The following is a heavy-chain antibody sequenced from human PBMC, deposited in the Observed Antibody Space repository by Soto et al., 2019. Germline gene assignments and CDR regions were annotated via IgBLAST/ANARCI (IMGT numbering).Heavy chain of an antibody. CDR1: GFTFSNYA. CDR2: ISYDGINK. V-gene: IGHV3-30*18. D-gene: IGHD6-19*01. CDR3: VKDGVSGWSDYFFDY. J-gene: IGHJ4*02. Sequence: QVHVVESGGGVVQPGRSLRLSCAASGFTFSNYAMHWVRRAPGKGLECVALISYDGINKYYADSVKGRFTVSRDNSKSTLYLQMNSLRAEDTAVYYCVKDGVSGWSDYFFDYWGQGTLVTVSS.